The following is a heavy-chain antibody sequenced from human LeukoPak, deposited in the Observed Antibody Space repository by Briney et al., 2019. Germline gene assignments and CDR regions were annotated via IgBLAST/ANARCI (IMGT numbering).Heavy chain of an antibody. D-gene: IGHD6-13*01. CDR3: ARRSPIAGTGPRRLED. CDR2: IYSGGST. CDR1: GFTFSSYS. Sequence: GGSLRLSCAASGFTFSSYSMNWVRQAPGKGLEWVSIIYSGGSTSYADSVKGRFIISRDNSKNTLYLQMNSLRAEDTAVYYCARRSPIAGTGPRRLEDWGQGTLVTVSS. V-gene: IGHV3-66*04. J-gene: IGHJ4*02.